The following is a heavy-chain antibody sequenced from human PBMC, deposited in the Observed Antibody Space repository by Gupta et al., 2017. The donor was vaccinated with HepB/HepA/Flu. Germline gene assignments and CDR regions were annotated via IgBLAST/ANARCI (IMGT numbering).Heavy chain of an antibody. CDR3: ARVFYDSSGYSRAIFDY. D-gene: IGHD3-22*01. CDR2: ISYGGSTT. CDR1: GFTFNSYD. Sequence: VQLVESGGALVQPGGSLRLSCAASGFTFNSYDMNWVRQAPGKGLEWVSFISYGGSTTYYADSVKGRFTVSRDNAKNSLYLQMNSLRAEDTAVYYCARVFYDSSGYSRAIFDYWGQGTLVTVSS. V-gene: IGHV3-48*03. J-gene: IGHJ4*02.